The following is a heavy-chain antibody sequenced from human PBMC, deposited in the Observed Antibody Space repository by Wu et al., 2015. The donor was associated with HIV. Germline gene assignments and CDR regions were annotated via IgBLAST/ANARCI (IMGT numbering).Heavy chain of an antibody. CDR1: GYTFTGYY. D-gene: IGHD5-24*01. J-gene: IGHJ4*02. CDR3: ARARDGYSPWGVDY. Sequence: QVQLVQSGREVKKPGASVKVSCKASGYTFTGYYMHWVRQAPGQGLEWMGWINPNSGGTNYAQKFQGRVTMTRDTSINTAYMELSRLRSDDTAVYYCARARDGYSPWGVDYWGQGTLVTVSS. V-gene: IGHV1-2*02. CDR2: INPNSGGT.